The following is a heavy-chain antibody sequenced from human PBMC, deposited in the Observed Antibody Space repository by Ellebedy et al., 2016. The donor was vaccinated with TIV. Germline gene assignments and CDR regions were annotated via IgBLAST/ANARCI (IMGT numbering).Heavy chain of an antibody. J-gene: IGHJ4*02. V-gene: IGHV4-4*07. CDR2: IYTSGST. CDR1: GASMYSFY. D-gene: IGHD6-19*01. CDR3: ARRIGIEVAAHYYFDS. Sequence: MPSETLSLTCTVSGASMYSFYWTWIRQPAGKGLEWIGRIYTSGSTNFNPSLNGRVTMSVDTSKNQFSLQLNSVTPEDTAVYYCARRIGIEVAAHYYFDSWGQGTLVTVSS.